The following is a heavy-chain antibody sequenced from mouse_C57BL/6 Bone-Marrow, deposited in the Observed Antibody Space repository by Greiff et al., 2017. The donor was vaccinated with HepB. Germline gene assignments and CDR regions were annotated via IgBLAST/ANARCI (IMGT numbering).Heavy chain of an antibody. CDR2: INPGSGGT. CDR1: GYAFTNYL. V-gene: IGHV1-54*01. CDR3: ARGYGSSYNFDY. J-gene: IGHJ2*01. Sequence: VQLQESGAELVRPGTSVKVSCKASGYAFTNYLIEWVKQRPGQGLEWIGVINPGSGGTNYNEKFKGKATLTADKYSSTAYMQLSSLTSEDSAVYCCARGYGSSYNFDYWGQGTTLTVSS. D-gene: IGHD1-1*01.